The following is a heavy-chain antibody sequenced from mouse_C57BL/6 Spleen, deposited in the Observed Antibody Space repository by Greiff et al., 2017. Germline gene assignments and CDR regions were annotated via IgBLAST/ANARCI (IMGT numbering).Heavy chain of an antibody. CDR3: ARWGHRGACFAY. V-gene: IGHV1-22*01. CDR1: GYTFTDYN. Sequence: EVQLQQSGPELVKPGASVKMSCKASGYTFTDYNMHWVKQSHGKSLEWIGYINPNNGGTSYNQKFKGKATLTVNKSSSTAYMELRSLTSEDSAVYYCARWGHRGACFAYWGQGTLVTVSA. J-gene: IGHJ3*01. CDR2: INPNNGGT. D-gene: IGHD2-14*01.